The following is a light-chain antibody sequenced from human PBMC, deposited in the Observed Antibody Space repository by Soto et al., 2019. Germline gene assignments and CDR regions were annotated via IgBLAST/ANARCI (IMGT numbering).Light chain of an antibody. J-gene: IGLJ1*01. CDR2: EVS. CDR1: SSDVGGYNY. V-gene: IGLV2-14*03. Sequence: QSVLTQPASVSGSPGQSITISCTGTSSDVGGYNYVSWSQQHPGKAPKLLISEVSNRPSGVSNRFSGFKSGNTASLTISGLQADDEADYYCSSYTASSTLLFGTGTKVTVL. CDR3: SSYTASSTLL.